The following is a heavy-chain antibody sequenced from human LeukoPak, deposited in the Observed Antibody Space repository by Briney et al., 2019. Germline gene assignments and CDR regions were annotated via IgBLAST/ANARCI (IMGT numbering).Heavy chain of an antibody. CDR1: GGSISSSSYY. CDR3: ARGIAAYYYYYYYMDV. CDR2: IYYSGST. D-gene: IGHD6-13*01. J-gene: IGHJ6*03. Sequence: SETLSLTCTVSGGSISSSSYYWGWIRQPPGKGLEWIGYIYYSGSTNYNPSLKSRVTISVDTSKNQFSLKLSSVTAADTAVYYCARGIAAYYYYYYYMDVWGKGTTVTISS. V-gene: IGHV4-61*05.